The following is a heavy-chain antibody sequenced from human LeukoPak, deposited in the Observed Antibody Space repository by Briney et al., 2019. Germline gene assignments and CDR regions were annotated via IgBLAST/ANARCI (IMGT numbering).Heavy chain of an antibody. CDR2: ISGSGVSA. CDR1: GFTFSSFD. J-gene: IGHJ4*02. V-gene: IGHV3-23*01. D-gene: IGHD6-19*01. CDR3: ARAWWQWLPGY. Sequence: GGSLRLSCAASGFTFSSFDMSWVRQAPGKGLEWVSAISGSGVSAYYADSVKGRFTISRDNSKNTLYLQMNSLRAEDTAVYYCARAWWQWLPGYWGQGTLVTVSS.